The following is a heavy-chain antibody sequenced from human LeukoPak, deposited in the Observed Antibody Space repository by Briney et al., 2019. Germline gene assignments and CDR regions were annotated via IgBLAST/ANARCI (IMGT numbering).Heavy chain of an antibody. V-gene: IGHV3-53*01. CDR1: GFTVSSTY. D-gene: IGHD2-2*01. J-gene: IGHJ4*02. CDR3: ARGPIDKVVPGILFGH. CDR2: IYSGGST. Sequence: PGGSLRLSCTSSGFTVSSTYISWVRQAPGRGLEWVSVIYSGGSTDYADSVKDRFTISRDASTNTVFLQMNSLRVEDTALYHCARGPIDKVVPGILFGHWGQGTLVTVSS.